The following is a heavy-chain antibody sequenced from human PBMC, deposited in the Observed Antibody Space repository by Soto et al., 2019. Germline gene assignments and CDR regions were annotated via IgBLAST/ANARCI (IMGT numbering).Heavy chain of an antibody. CDR2: IYTITAT. Sequence: SETLSLTCTVSGVPINGYYWSWIRQPAGKGLEWIGRIYTITATNYNPSLKSRLTMSVDTSKNQISLRLSSVTAADTAIYYCARERCTGGTCYLNWFDPWGHGTLVTVSS. CDR1: GVPINGYY. V-gene: IGHV4-4*07. CDR3: ARERCTGGTCYLNWFDP. J-gene: IGHJ5*02. D-gene: IGHD2-15*01.